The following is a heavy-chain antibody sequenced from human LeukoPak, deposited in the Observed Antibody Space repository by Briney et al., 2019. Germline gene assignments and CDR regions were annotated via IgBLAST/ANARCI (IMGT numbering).Heavy chain of an antibody. D-gene: IGHD1-1*01. CDR1: GGSISSYY. V-gene: IGHV4-59*01. CDR2: IYYSGST. Sequence: PSETLSLTCTVSGGSISSYYWSWIRQPPGKGLEWIGYIYYSGSTNYNPSLKSRVTISVDTSKNQFSLKLSSVTAADTAVYYCASTTGGSWFDPWGQGTLVTVSS. J-gene: IGHJ5*02. CDR3: ASTTGGSWFDP.